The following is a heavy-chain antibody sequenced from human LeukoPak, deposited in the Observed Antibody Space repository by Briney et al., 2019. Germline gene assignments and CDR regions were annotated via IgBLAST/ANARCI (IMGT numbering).Heavy chain of an antibody. CDR1: GFTFSSYG. Sequence: PGGSLRLSCAASGFTFSSYGMHWVRQAPGKGLEWVAVISYDGSNKYYADSVKGRFTISRDNSKNTLHLQMNSLRAEDTAVYYCAKALPRYCSSTSCYPQLFDYWGQGTLVTVSS. CDR3: AKALPRYCSSTSCYPQLFDY. J-gene: IGHJ4*02. CDR2: ISYDGSNK. V-gene: IGHV3-30*18. D-gene: IGHD2-2*01.